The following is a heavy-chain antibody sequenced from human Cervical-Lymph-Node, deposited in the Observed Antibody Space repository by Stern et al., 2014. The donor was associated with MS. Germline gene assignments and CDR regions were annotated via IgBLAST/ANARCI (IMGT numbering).Heavy chain of an antibody. Sequence: EVQLVESGPEVKRPGESLKISCQASGYTFTSYWIGWVRQAPGKGLEWIGITFPGRYDIRYTPSFQGQVTITANKSSSTASLQWNNLKASETAIYYCARQRYFDYWGQGTLVTVSS. V-gene: IGHV5-51*01. CDR3: ARQRYFDY. CDR2: TFPGRYDI. J-gene: IGHJ4*02. CDR1: GYTFTSYW.